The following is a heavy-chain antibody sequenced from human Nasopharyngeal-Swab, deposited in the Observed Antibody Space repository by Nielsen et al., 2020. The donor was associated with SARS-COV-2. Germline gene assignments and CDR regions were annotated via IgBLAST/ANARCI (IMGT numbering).Heavy chain of an antibody. J-gene: IGHJ5*02. CDR2: ISHDETNK. CDR1: GFTLSSYA. CDR3: VRDSRKYCRNIDCYMGNWFDP. Sequence: GESLKISCAASGFTLSSYAMHWVRQAPGKGLEWVAVISHDETNKDYPDSVKGRFSVSRDNSKNTVYLQMSSLRSEDTAIYYCVRDSRKYCRNIDCYMGNWFDPWGQGTLVTVSS. V-gene: IGHV3-30-3*01. D-gene: IGHD2-21*02.